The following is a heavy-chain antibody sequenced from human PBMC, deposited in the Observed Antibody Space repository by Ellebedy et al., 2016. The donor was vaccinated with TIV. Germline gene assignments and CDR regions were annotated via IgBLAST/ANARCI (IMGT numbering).Heavy chain of an antibody. D-gene: IGHD5-18*01. J-gene: IGHJ6*02. CDR1: GYTFTSYA. Sequence: AASVKVSCKASGYTFTSYAIHWVRQAPGQRLEWMGWINAGNGNTKYSQKFQGRVTIIADKSTSTAFMELSSLRSEDTAVYYCARTHTAMLEYNYGMDVWGQGTTVTVSS. CDR3: ARTHTAMLEYNYGMDV. CDR2: INAGNGNT. V-gene: IGHV1-3*01.